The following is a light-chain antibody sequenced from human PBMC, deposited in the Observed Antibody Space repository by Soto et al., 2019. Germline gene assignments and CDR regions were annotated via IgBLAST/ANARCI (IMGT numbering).Light chain of an antibody. Sequence: QSALTQPASVSGSPGQSSTISCTGTSSDVGGYNYVSWYQQHPGKAPKLMIYEVSNRPSGVSTRFSGSKSGNTASLTISGLQAEDEADYYCSSYTSSSAYVFGTGTKV. CDR1: SSDVGGYNY. J-gene: IGLJ1*01. CDR2: EVS. CDR3: SSYTSSSAYV. V-gene: IGLV2-14*01.